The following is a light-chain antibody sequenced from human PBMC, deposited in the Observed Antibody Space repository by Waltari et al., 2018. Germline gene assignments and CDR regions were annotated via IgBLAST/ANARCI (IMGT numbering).Light chain of an antibody. Sequence: EIQMTQSSSSLSPSAGDRLTITCRASQTISSHLNWYQKKPGRPTKRRIYGASNLQSGIRSSFRGSGYKTEYTYTNNSVQLEDFASDNCQQTYITPPANLGQGTKLEIK. V-gene: IGKV1-39*01. J-gene: IGKJ2*01. CDR2: GAS. CDR3: QQTYITPPAN. CDR1: QTISSH.